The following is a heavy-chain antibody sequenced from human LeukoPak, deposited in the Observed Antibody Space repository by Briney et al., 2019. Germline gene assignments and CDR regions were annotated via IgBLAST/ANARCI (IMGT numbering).Heavy chain of an antibody. D-gene: IGHD3-16*02. CDR1: GGSFSGYY. CDR2: INHSGST. J-gene: IGHJ5*02. CDR3: ARHVKDYVWGGYRRKSKNWFDP. Sequence: PSETLSLTCAVYGGSFSGYYWSWIRQPPGKGLEWIGEINHSGSTNYDPSLKSRVTISVDTSKNQFSLKLSSVTAADTAVYYCARHVKDYVWGGYRRKSKNWFDPWGQGTLVTVSS. V-gene: IGHV4-34*01.